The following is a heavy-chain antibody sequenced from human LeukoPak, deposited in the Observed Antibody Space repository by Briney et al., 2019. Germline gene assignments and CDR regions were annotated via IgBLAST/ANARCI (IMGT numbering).Heavy chain of an antibody. Sequence: GASVKVSCKASGYTFTSYAMNWVRQAPGQGLEWMGWINTNTGNPTYAQGFTGRFVFSLDTSVSTAYLQISSLKAEDTAVYYCARVRRELSQWLVGDDWFDPWGQGTLVTVSS. J-gene: IGHJ5*02. CDR3: ARVRRELSQWLVGDDWFDP. D-gene: IGHD6-19*01. CDR1: GYTFTSYA. V-gene: IGHV7-4-1*02. CDR2: INTNTGNP.